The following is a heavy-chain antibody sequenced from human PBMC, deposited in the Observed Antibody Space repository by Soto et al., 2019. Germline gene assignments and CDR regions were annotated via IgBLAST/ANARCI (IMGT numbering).Heavy chain of an antibody. D-gene: IGHD6-13*01. CDR2: ISYDGSNK. J-gene: IGHJ5*02. CDR3: ANSIDP. CDR1: GFTFSSYG. V-gene: IGHV3-33*05. Sequence: GGSLRLSCAASGFTFSSYGMHWVRQAPGKGLEWVAVISYDGSNKYYADSVKGRFTISRDNSKNTLYLQMNSLRAEDTAVYYCANSIDPWCQGTLVTVSS.